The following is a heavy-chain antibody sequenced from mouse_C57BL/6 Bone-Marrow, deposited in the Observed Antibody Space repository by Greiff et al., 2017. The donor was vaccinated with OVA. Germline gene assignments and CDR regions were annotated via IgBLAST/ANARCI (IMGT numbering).Heavy chain of an antibody. CDR2: ISSGGSYT. CDR3: AKYPYYAMDY. Sequence: EVMLVESGGDLVKPGGSLKLSCAASGFTFSSYGMSWVRQTPDKRLEWVATISSGGSYTYYPDSVKGRFTISRDNAKNTLYLQMSSLKSEDTAMYYCAKYPYYAMDYWGQGTSVTVSS. V-gene: IGHV5-6*01. CDR1: GFTFSSYG. D-gene: IGHD5-1-1*01. J-gene: IGHJ4*01.